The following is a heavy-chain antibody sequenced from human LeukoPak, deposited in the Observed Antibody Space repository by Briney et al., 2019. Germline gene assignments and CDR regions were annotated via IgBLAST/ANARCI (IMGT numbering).Heavy chain of an antibody. CDR1: GFTFSSYW. J-gene: IGHJ4*02. V-gene: IGHV3-74*01. Sequence: PGGSLKLSCAASGFTFSSYWMHWVRQTPGKGLVWVSHINSDGSSTSYGDSVKGRFTISRDNAKNTLYQQMNSLRAEDTAVYYCARLYSSGSPDYWGQGTLATVSS. D-gene: IGHD6-19*01. CDR3: ARLYSSGSPDY. CDR2: INSDGSST.